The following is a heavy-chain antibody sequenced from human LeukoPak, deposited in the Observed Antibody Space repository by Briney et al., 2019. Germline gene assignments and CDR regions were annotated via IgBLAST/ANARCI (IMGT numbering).Heavy chain of an antibody. CDR3: ARDKAVTTEVTQHLQH. V-gene: IGHV1-18*01. J-gene: IGHJ1*01. D-gene: IGHD4-23*01. CDR2: ISAYHGYT. CDR1: VYTFTNYL. Sequence: GSVKDSCKASVYTFTNYLFSGVRQAPGQGLAWMGWISAYHGYTDYAQKLQFRVTMTTDTSTRTAYMEVRSLRSDDTAVYCCARDKAVTTEVTQHLQHWGQGTLVTVSS.